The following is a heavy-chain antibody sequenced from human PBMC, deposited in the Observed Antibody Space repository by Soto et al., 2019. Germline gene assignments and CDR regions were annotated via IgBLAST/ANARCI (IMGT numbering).Heavy chain of an antibody. CDR2: IKQDGSEE. Sequence: EAQLVESGGGLVQPGGSLRVSCAVSGFTFSSYWMSWVRQAPGKGLEWVAKIKQDGSEEDYVDSVKGRFTISRDNANNSRYRHMYSLRVEDTAVYDCASGGRYAYSWFDSWGQGTLATFSS. CDR3: ASGGRYAYSWFDS. V-gene: IGHV3-7*01. J-gene: IGHJ5*01. CDR1: GFTFSSYW. D-gene: IGHD3-16*01.